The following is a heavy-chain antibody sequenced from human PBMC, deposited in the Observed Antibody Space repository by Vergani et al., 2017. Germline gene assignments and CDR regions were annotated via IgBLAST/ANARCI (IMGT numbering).Heavy chain of an antibody. CDR2: ISYDGDRR. D-gene: IGHD6-19*01. CDR1: GFSFRGHG. CDR3: ARLSKGGGWHSYYYYGMDV. V-gene: IGHV3-30*03. Sequence: QVHLVESGGGVVQPGRSLTLSCVASGFSFRGHGMHWVRQAPGKGLEWVAMISYDGDRRDYGDFAKGRFTISRDSSKTVYLQMNSLRAEDTAVYYCARLSKGGGWHSYYYYGMDVWGQGTTVTVSS. J-gene: IGHJ6*02.